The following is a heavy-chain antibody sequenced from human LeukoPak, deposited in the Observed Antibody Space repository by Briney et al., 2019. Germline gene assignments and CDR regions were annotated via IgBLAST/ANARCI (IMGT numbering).Heavy chain of an antibody. V-gene: IGHV3-7*01. CDR2: IKQDGSAK. Sequence: GGSLRLSCAASGFTFSNYWMTWVRQAPGKGLEWVANIKQDGSAKSYVGSVKGRFTISRDNAKNSLYLQMNSLRAEDTAVYYCARSVMAPAPWGQGTLVTVS. CDR1: GFTFSNYW. CDR3: ARSVMAPAP. D-gene: IGHD5-24*01. J-gene: IGHJ5*02.